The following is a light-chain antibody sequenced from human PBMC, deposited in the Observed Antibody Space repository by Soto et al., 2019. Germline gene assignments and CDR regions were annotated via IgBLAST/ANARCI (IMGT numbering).Light chain of an antibody. J-gene: IGKJ1*01. CDR2: GAS. CDR1: QSVSSN. V-gene: IGKV3-20*01. CDR3: QQYGSSGT. Sequence: EIVMTQSPATLSVSPGERATLSCRASQSVSSNLAWYQQKPGQAPRPLIYGASTRATGFPDRFSGSGSGTDFTLTISRLEPEDFAVYYCQQYGSSGTFGQGTKVDIK.